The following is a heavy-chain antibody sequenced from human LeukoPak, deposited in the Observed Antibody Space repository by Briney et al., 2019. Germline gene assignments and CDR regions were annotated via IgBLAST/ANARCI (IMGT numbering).Heavy chain of an antibody. Sequence: PGGSLRLSCAASGFTFSSYAMSWVRQAPGKGLEWVAVISYDGSNKYYADSVKGRFTVSRDNSKNTLYLQMNSLRAEDTAVYYCARDRVAGRRTYYFDYWGQGTLVTVSS. CDR2: ISYDGSNK. V-gene: IGHV3-30-3*01. J-gene: IGHJ4*02. CDR1: GFTFSSYA. CDR3: ARDRVAGRRTYYFDY. D-gene: IGHD6-19*01.